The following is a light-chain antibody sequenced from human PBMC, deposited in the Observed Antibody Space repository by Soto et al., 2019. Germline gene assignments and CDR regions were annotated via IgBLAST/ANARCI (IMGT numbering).Light chain of an antibody. CDR2: DVT. Sequence: QSALTQPRSVSGSPGLSVTISCTGTHIDVGDNDYVSWYQQHPGKAPNLMIYDVTKRPSGVPDRFSGSKSGNTASLTISGLQAEDEADYYCCSFVGAYFYVFGTGTKLTVL. J-gene: IGLJ1*01. CDR3: CSFVGAYFYV. CDR1: HIDVGDNDY. V-gene: IGLV2-11*01.